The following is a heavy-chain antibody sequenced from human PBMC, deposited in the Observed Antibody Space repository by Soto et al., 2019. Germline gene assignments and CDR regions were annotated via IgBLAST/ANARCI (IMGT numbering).Heavy chain of an antibody. CDR1: GGTFSNYA. V-gene: IGHV1-69*01. J-gene: IGHJ4*02. Sequence: QVQLVQSGAEVRKPGSSVKVSSKASGGTFSNYALSWVRRAPGQGLEWMGGVIRQFGTTNYAQKFKGRVSITADESTNTAYMELRSLTSEDTAVYNCASKGPRDVDWLFHFEFWGQGTPVTVSS. CDR2: VIRQFGTT. D-gene: IGHD3-9*01. CDR3: ASKGPRDVDWLFHFEF.